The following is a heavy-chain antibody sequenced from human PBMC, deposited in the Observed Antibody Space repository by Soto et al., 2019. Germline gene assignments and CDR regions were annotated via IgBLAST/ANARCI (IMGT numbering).Heavy chain of an antibody. CDR2: VYHGGTT. CDR1: GGHLNVGCYY. V-gene: IGHV4-30-2*01. D-gene: IGHD3-22*01. J-gene: IGHJ4*02. Sequence: XTLSLTCALAGGHLNVGCYYWGWIRQPRGKGLEWFCYVYHGGTTKYNTSLKSRVTISLDRSKNQFSLKLNSFTSADTAVYYGAGRYDSGENYYDHWGQGDLVTVSS. CDR3: AGRYDSGENYYDH.